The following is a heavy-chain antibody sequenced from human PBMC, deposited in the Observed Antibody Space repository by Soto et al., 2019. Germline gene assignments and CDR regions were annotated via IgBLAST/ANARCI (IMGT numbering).Heavy chain of an antibody. CDR3: ASGYYDYIWGSYRLDY. D-gene: IGHD3-16*02. V-gene: IGHV4-34*01. J-gene: IGHJ4*02. CDR2: INHSGST. Sequence: PSETLSLTCAVYGGSFSGYYWSWIRQPPGKGLEWIGEINHSGSTNYNPSLKSRVTISVDTSKNQFSLKLSSVTAADTAVYYCASGYYDYIWGSYRLDYWGQGTLVTVSS. CDR1: GGSFSGYY.